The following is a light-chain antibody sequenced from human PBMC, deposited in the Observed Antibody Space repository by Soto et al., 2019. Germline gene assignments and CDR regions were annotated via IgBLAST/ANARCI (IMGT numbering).Light chain of an antibody. CDR1: QSVSSSY. V-gene: IGKV3-20*01. CDR3: QQYGSSPL. J-gene: IGKJ5*01. Sequence: EIVLTQSPATLSLSPGERATLSCRASQSVSSSYLALYQQKPGQAPRLLIYGASSRATGIPDRFSGSGSGTDFTLTISRLEPEDFAVYYCQQYGSSPLFGQGTRLEIK. CDR2: GAS.